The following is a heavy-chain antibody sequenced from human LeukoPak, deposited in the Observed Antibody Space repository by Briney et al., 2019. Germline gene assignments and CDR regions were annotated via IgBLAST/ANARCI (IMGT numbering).Heavy chain of an antibody. CDR3: ARSGGRSVFGDAFDI. V-gene: IGHV5-51*01. CDR2: IYPGDSET. CDR1: GYSFTSYW. J-gene: IGHJ3*02. Sequence: GESLKISCKGSGYSFTSYWIGWVRQMPGKGLEWMGIIYPGDSETRYSPSFQGQVIISADKSIRTAYLQWSSLKASDTAMYYCARSGGRSVFGDAFDIWGQGTMVTVSS. D-gene: IGHD2-15*01.